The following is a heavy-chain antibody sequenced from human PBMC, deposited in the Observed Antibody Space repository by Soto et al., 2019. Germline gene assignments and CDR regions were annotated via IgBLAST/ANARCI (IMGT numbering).Heavy chain of an antibody. Sequence: GGSLRLSCAASGFTFSSYAMSWVRQAPGKGLEWVSAISGSGGSTYYADSVKGRFTISRDNSKNTLYLQMNSLRAEDTAVYYCAKDSGKDVLRFLEWLLYEYYFDYWGQGTLVTASS. D-gene: IGHD3-3*01. V-gene: IGHV3-23*01. CDR1: GFTFSSYA. CDR3: AKDSGKDVLRFLEWLLYEYYFDY. CDR2: ISGSGGST. J-gene: IGHJ4*02.